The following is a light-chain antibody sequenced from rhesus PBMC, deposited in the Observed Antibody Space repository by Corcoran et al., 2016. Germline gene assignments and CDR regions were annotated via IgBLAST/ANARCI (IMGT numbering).Light chain of an antibody. CDR3: QQYYSSPLT. J-gene: IGKJ4*01. CDR2: WSS. Sequence: DIVMTQSPDSLAVSLGERVTINCKSSQSLLYSSNNKSFLAWYQQKPGQASKLLIYWSSTRQYGVPNRFRGSGSGTDFTLTITGLQAEDVAIYYCQQYYSSPLTFGGGPKVEIK. V-gene: IGKV4-1*01. CDR1: QSLLYSSNNKSF.